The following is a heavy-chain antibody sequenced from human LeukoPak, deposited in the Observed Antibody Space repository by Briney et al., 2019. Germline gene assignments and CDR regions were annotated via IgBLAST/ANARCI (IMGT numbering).Heavy chain of an antibody. CDR1: GFTFTSYY. V-gene: IGHV3-74*01. CDR3: ARDHAGYFDY. Sequence: GGSLRLSCAASGFTFTSYYMHWVRQAPGKGLVWVSRISGDGSNAIYADSVKGRFTISRDNAKNTVYLQMNSLRAEDTAVYYCARDHAGYFDYWGQGTLVTVSS. J-gene: IGHJ4*02. CDR2: ISGDGSNA.